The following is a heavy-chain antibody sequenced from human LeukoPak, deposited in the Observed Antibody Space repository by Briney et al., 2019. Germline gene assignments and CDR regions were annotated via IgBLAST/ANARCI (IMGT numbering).Heavy chain of an antibody. CDR2: IFGSGGSP. CDR3: GKTTAGYSSGQKPAWPVDY. J-gene: IGHJ4*02. D-gene: IGHD5-18*01. CDR1: GFTFGSFA. V-gene: IGHV3-23*01. Sequence: GGSLRLSCEASGFTFGSFAMSWVRQAPGKGLGWIAGIFGSGGSPPYADSVKGRFTISRDNSKNTVYLQINLLRAEDTAVYYCGKTTAGYSSGQKPAWPVDYWGQGTLVTVSS.